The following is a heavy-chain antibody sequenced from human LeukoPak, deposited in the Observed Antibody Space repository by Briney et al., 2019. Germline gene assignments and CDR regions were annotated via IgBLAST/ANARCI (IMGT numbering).Heavy chain of an antibody. CDR1: GYTFTSYA. V-gene: IGHV1-69*13. Sequence: SVKVSCKASGYTFTSYAISWVRQAPGQGLEWMGGIIPIFGTANYAQKFQGRVTITADESTSTAYMELSSLRSEDTAVYYCARVVRFSAPYFDYWGQGTLVTVSS. CDR2: IIPIFGTA. D-gene: IGHD3-3*01. J-gene: IGHJ4*02. CDR3: ARVVRFSAPYFDY.